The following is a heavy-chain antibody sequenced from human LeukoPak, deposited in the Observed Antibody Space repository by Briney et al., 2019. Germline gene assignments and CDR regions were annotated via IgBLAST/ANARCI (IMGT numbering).Heavy chain of an antibody. J-gene: IGHJ6*02. CDR3: AAILVSSSFDYYYGMDV. Sequence: SVKVSCKASGFTFTSSAVQWVRQARGQRLEWIGWIVVGSGNTNYAQKFQERVTITRDMSTSTAYMELSSLRSEDTAVYYCAAILVSSSFDYYYGMDVWGQGTTVTVS. D-gene: IGHD6-6*01. CDR1: GFTFTSSA. V-gene: IGHV1-58*01. CDR2: IVVGSGNT.